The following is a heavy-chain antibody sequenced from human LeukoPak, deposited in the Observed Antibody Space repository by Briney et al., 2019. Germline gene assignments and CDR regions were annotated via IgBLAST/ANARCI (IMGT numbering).Heavy chain of an antibody. CDR1: GFTFRNYG. J-gene: IGHJ4*02. CDR3: ARVVPTAGYFDC. CDR2: ISGNGRST. Sequence: PGGSLRLSCAASGFTFRNYGMHWVRQAPGKGLEYVSAISGNGRSTFYADFVKGRFTISRDNSKNTLYLQMGSVSAEDMAVYYCARVVPTAGYFDCWGQGALLTVSS. V-gene: IGHV3-64*02. D-gene: IGHD6-13*01.